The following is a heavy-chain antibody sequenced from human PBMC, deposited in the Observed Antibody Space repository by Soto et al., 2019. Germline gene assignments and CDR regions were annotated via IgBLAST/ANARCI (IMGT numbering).Heavy chain of an antibody. V-gene: IGHV3-11*01. D-gene: IGHD6-19*01. Sequence: PGGSLRLSCAASGFTFSDYYMSWIRQAPGKGLEWVSYISSSGSTIYYADSVKGRFTISRDNAKNSLYLQMNSLRAEDTAVYYCAIVSRDKSGNSRGWPTSVGYYYGMDVWGQGTRVTVP. CDR1: GFTFSDYY. CDR2: ISSSGSTI. CDR3: AIVSRDKSGNSRGWPTSVGYYYGMDV. J-gene: IGHJ6*02.